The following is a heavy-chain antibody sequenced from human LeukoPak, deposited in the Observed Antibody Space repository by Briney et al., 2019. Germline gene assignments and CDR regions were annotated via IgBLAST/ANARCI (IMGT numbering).Heavy chain of an antibody. CDR3: ATDGAGFDT. V-gene: IGHV3-11*01. CDR1: GFTFNDYY. Sequence: GGSLRLSCAAPGFTFNDYYLSWIRQAPGKGLEWLSYINIGGTNTHYADSVKGRFTISRDNAKKSLYLEMNNLRAEDTAVYYCATDGAGFDTWGQGVLVTVSS. CDR2: INIGGTNT. J-gene: IGHJ5*02.